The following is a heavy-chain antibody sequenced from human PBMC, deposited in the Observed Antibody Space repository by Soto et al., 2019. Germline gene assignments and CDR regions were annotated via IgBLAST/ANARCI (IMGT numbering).Heavy chain of an antibody. V-gene: IGHV1-18*01. CDR2: ISAYNGNT. Sequence: ASEKVSCKASGYTFTSYGISWVRQAPGQGLEWMGWISAYNGNTNYAQKLQGRVTMTTDTSTSTAYMELRSLRSDDTAVYYCARDHIVVVPAAPALDYWGQGTLVTVSS. J-gene: IGHJ4*02. D-gene: IGHD2-2*01. CDR3: ARDHIVVVPAAPALDY. CDR1: GYTFTSYG.